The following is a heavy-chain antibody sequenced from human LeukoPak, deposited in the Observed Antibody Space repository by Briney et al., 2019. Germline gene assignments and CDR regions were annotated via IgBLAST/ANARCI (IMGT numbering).Heavy chain of an antibody. Sequence: GASVKVSCKASGYIFTDYYIHWLRQAPGQSFEWMGRIDPDSGGTRSAHKFQGRVTVTRDTSISTVYMELRWLMSDDAAVYYCARRPSSGAFDIWGQGTMVTVSS. CDR2: IDPDSGGT. CDR3: ARRPSSGAFDI. D-gene: IGHD6-6*01. CDR1: GYIFTDYY. J-gene: IGHJ3*02. V-gene: IGHV1-2*06.